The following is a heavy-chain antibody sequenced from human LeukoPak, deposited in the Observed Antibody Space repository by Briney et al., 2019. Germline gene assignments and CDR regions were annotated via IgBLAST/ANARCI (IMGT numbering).Heavy chain of an antibody. J-gene: IGHJ3*02. CDR3: ARDLTYYDSSGYPISGI. V-gene: IGHV3-21*01. Sequence: GGSLRLSCAASGFTFSSYSMNWVRQAPGKGLEWVSSISSSSSYIYYADSVKGRFTISRDNSKNSLYLQMNSLRAEDTAVYYCARDLTYYDSSGYPISGIWGQGTMVTVSS. D-gene: IGHD3-22*01. CDR2: ISSSSSYI. CDR1: GFTFSSYS.